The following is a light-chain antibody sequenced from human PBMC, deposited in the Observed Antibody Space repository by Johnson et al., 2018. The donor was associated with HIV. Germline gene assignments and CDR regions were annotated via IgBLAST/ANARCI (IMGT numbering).Light chain of an antibody. V-gene: IGLV1-51*01. J-gene: IGLJ1*01. CDR1: SSNIGINY. CDR2: DNN. CDR3: GTWDSSLSAGV. Sequence: QSVLTQPPSVSAAPGQKVTISCSGSSSNIGINYVSWFQQLPGTAPKLLIYDNNKRPSGIPDRFSGSKSGTSATLGITGLQTGAEADYYCGTWDSSLSAGVFGTGTKVTVL.